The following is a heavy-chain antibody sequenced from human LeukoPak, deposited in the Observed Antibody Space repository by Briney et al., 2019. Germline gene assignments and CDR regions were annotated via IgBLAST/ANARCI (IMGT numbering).Heavy chain of an antibody. V-gene: IGHV4-38-2*02. CDR3: ARARKSYSSGWYDY. J-gene: IGHJ4*02. Sequence: SETLSLTCTVSGYSISSGYYWGRIRQPPGKGLEWIGIIYHGGTTYYNPSLKSRVTISVDTSNNQFSLRLSSVTAADTAVYYCARARKSYSSGWYDYWGQGTLVTVSS. CDR2: IYHGGTT. D-gene: IGHD6-19*01. CDR1: GYSISSGYY.